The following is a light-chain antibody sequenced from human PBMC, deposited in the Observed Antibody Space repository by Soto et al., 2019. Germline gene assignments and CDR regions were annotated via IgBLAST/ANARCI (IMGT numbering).Light chain of an antibody. CDR1: SSDVGGYNY. CDR3: CSYSGTNNYGV. CDR2: DVT. Sequence: QSALTQPRSVSGSPGQSVTISCTGTSSDVGGYNYVSWYQQYSGKAPKVIIFDVTKRPSGVPDRFSGSKSGNTASLTISGLQAEDEADYYCCSYSGTNNYGVFGGGTKLTVL. V-gene: IGLV2-11*01. J-gene: IGLJ3*02.